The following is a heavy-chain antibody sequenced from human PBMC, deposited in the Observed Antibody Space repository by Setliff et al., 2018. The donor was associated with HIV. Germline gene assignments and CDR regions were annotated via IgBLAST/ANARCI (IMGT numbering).Heavy chain of an antibody. CDR2: IYYSGST. CDR1: GGSISSSVYY. CDR3: ASMYSNHGRYYYYYTDV. Sequence: TLSLTCTVSGGSISSSVYYWSWIRQHPGKGLEWIGYIYYSGSTYYNPSLKSRLTMSVDTSKNQFSLRLSSVTAADTAVYYCASMYSNHGRYYYYYTDVWGKGATVTVSS. D-gene: IGHD4-4*01. J-gene: IGHJ6*03. V-gene: IGHV4-31*03.